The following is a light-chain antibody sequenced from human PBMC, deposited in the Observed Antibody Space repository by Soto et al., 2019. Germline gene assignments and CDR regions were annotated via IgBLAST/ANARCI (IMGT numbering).Light chain of an antibody. J-gene: IGKJ2*01. Sequence: EIVLTQSPGTLSLSPGERATLSCRASQSVSSTYLAWYQQKVGQAPRLLIYGASNGATGIPDRFSGSGSGTDFTLTINRLEPGDFAVYYCQHYSNSPYTFGQGTKLEIK. CDR2: GAS. CDR1: QSVSSTY. V-gene: IGKV3-20*01. CDR3: QHYSNSPYT.